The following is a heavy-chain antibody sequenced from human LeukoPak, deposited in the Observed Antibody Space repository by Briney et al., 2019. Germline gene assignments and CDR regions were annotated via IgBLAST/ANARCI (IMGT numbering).Heavy chain of an antibody. V-gene: IGHV4-34*01. D-gene: IGHD1-1*01. Sequence: PSETLSLTCAVYGGSFSGYYWSWIRQPPGKGLEWIGEINHSGSTNYNPSLKSRVTISVDTSKNQFSLKLSSVTAADTAVYYCARRKLALGTYNWFDPWGQGTLVTVSS. CDR3: ARRKLALGTYNWFDP. J-gene: IGHJ5*02. CDR2: INHSGST. CDR1: GGSFSGYY.